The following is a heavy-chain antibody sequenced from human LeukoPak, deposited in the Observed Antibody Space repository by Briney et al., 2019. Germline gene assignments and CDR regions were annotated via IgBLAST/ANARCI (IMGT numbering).Heavy chain of an antibody. CDR3: ARRIAAAGVNWFDP. D-gene: IGHD6-13*01. CDR1: GGTFSSYA. J-gene: IGHJ5*02. CDR2: IIPIFGTA. V-gene: IGHV1-69*05. Sequence: SVKVSCKASGGTFSSYAISWVRQAPGQGLEWMGGIIPIFGTANYAQKFQGRVTITMDESTNTAYMELSSLRSEDTAVYYCARRIAAAGVNWFDPWGQGTLVTVSS.